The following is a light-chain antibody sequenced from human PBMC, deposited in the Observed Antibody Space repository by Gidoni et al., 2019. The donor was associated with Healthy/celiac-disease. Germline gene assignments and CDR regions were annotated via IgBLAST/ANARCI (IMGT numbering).Light chain of an antibody. Sequence: EIVLTQSPDFQSVTPKEKVTITCRARQSIGSSLPWYQQKPDQSPKLLNKYASQAFSGVPSGFSGSGSGTDFTLTINSLEAEDAATYYCHQSSSLPQTFGQGTKVEIK. CDR1: QSIGSS. CDR2: YAS. CDR3: HQSSSLPQT. V-gene: IGKV6-21*01. J-gene: IGKJ1*01.